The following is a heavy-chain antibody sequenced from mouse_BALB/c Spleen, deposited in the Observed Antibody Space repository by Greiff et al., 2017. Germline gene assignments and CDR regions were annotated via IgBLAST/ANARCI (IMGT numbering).Heavy chain of an antibody. J-gene: IGHJ4*01. CDR2: IWSGGST. Sequence: QVQLQQSGPGLVQPSQSLSITCTVSGFSLTSYGVHWVRQSPGKGLEWLGVIWSGGSTDYNAAFISRLSISKDNSKSQVFFKMNSLQANDTAIYYCARRAYRYDGDGYAMDYWGQGTSVTVSS. D-gene: IGHD2-14*01. V-gene: IGHV2-2*02. CDR3: ARRAYRYDGDGYAMDY. CDR1: GFSLTSYG.